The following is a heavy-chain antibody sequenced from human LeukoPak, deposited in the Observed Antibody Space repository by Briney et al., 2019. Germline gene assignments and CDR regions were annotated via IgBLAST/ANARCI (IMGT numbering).Heavy chain of an antibody. CDR2: INPNSGGT. D-gene: IGHD6-13*01. J-gene: IGHJ4*02. V-gene: IGHV1-2*02. Sequence: GASVKVSCKASGYTFTGYYMHWVRQAPGQGLEWMGWINPNSGGTNYAQKFQGRVTMTRDTSISTAYMELSRLRSDGTAVYYCARSSWWFGKSLWVFDYWGQGTLVTVSS. CDR1: GYTFTGYY. CDR3: ARSSWWFGKSLWVFDY.